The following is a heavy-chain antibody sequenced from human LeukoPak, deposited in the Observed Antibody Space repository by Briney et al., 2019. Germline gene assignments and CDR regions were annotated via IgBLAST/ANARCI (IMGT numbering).Heavy chain of an antibody. D-gene: IGHD2-15*01. J-gene: IGHJ4*02. V-gene: IGHV1-2*02. CDR2: INPNSGGT. CDR3: ARVRKVHRICDY. CDR1: GYTFTGYY. Sequence: ASVKVSCKASGYTFTGYYMHWARQAPGQGLEWMGWINPNSGGTNYAQKFQGRVTMTRDTSISTAYMELSRLRSDDTAVYYCARVRKVHRICDYWGQGTLVTVSS.